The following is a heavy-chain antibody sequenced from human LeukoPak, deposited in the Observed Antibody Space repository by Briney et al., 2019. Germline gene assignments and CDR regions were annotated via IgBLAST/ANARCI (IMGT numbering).Heavy chain of an antibody. V-gene: IGHV4-34*01. Sequence: PSETLSLTCAVYGGSFSGYYWSWIRQPPGKGLEWIGEINHSGSTNYNPSLKSRVTISVDTSKNQFSLKLSSVTAADTAVYYCARGSQGSGDYWGQGTLVPVSS. CDR3: ARGSQGSGDY. J-gene: IGHJ4*02. D-gene: IGHD6-19*01. CDR1: GGSFSGYY. CDR2: INHSGST.